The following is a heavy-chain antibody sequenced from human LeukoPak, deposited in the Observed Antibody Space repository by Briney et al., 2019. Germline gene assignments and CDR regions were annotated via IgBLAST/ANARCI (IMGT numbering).Heavy chain of an antibody. J-gene: IGHJ4*02. CDR2: ISFDGNTK. V-gene: IGHV3-30-3*01. Sequence: PRGSLRLSCAASGFAFSTYAMHRVRQAPGKGLEWVAVISFDGNTKYYADSVKGRFTISRDNSKNTLYLQMNGLRIEDTAMYYCTRRGGGHEFDHWGQGTLVTVSS. CDR1: GFAFSTYA. D-gene: IGHD3-16*01. CDR3: TRRGGGHEFDH.